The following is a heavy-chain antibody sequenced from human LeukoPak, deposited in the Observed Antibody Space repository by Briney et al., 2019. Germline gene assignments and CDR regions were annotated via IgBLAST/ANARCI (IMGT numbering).Heavy chain of an antibody. V-gene: IGHV1-18*01. CDR2: ISAYNGNT. Sequence: GASVKVSCKASGYTFTSYGISWVRQAPGQGLEWMGWISAYNGNTNYAQKLQGRVTMTTDTSTSTAYMELSSLRSEDAAVYYCAAYYYDSSGQYYFDYWGQGTLVTVSS. J-gene: IGHJ4*02. CDR1: GYTFTSYG. D-gene: IGHD3-22*01. CDR3: AAYYYDSSGQYYFDY.